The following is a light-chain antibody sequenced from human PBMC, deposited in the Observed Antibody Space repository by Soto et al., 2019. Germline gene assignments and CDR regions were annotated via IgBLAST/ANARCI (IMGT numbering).Light chain of an antibody. V-gene: IGLV2-11*01. CDR3: CSYAGSYIFYV. CDR2: DVN. CDR1: SSDVGGYNY. Sequence: SVLAQPRSVSGSPGQTVAISCTGTSSDVGGYNYVSWYQQHPGKAPKLMIYDVNKRPSGVPDRFSGSKSGNTASLTISGLQADDEADYYCCSYAGSYIFYVFGTGTNVTVL. J-gene: IGLJ1*01.